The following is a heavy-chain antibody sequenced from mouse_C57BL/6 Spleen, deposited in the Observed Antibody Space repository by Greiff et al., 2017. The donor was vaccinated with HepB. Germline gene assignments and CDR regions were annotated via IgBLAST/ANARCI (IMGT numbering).Heavy chain of an antibody. Sequence: EVKVVESGAELVKPGASVKLSCTASGFNIKDYYMHWVKQRTEQGLEWIGRIDPEDGETKYAPKFQGKATITADTSSNTAYLQLSSLTSEDTAVYYCASYGSRWYFDVWGTGTTVTVSS. CDR3: ASYGSRWYFDV. CDR1: GFNIKDYY. CDR2: IDPEDGET. D-gene: IGHD1-1*01. J-gene: IGHJ1*03. V-gene: IGHV14-2*01.